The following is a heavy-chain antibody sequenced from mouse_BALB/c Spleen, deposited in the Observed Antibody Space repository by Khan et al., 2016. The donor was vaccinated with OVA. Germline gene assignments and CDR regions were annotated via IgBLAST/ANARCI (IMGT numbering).Heavy chain of an antibody. J-gene: IGHJ2*01. CDR2: IIRGGFH. V-gene: IGHV5-6-5*01. CDR1: GFTFSSYT. D-gene: IGHD6-1*01. CDR3: TEGLFRYYFDY. Sequence: EVQLVESGGGLVKPGGSLKLSCAASGFTFSSYTMSWVRQTPETRLVWFASIIRGGFHYYPDSLKGRFTISSENARNIRYLQMSSLRSEDKAMYYCTEGLFRYYFDYWGQGTTLTVAS.